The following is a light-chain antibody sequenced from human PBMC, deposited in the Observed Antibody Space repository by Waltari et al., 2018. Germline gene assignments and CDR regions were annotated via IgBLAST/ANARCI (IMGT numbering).Light chain of an antibody. CDR3: SSYTDDTTLDVI. CDR2: DVY. J-gene: IGLJ2*01. Sequence: QSALTQPASVSGSPGQTITIPCTGTTSDVGSYHYVSWYQRHPGKAPKLIIYDVYIRPPGVFASFSGSKSGNTASLTISGLQAEDGGDYYCSSYTDDTTLDVIFGGGTKLTVL. V-gene: IGLV2-14*03. CDR1: TSDVGSYHY.